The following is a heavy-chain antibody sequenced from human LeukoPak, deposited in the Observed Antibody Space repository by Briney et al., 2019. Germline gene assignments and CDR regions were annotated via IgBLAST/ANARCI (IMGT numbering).Heavy chain of an antibody. Sequence: ASVKVSCKASGYTFTGYYMHWVRQAPGQGLEWMGWINPNSGGTNYAQKFQGGVTMTRDTSISTAYMELSRLRSDDTAVYYCARVVVVAANNWFDPWGQGTLVTVSS. CDR1: GYTFTGYY. CDR2: INPNSGGT. CDR3: ARVVVVAANNWFDP. D-gene: IGHD2-15*01. J-gene: IGHJ5*02. V-gene: IGHV1-2*02.